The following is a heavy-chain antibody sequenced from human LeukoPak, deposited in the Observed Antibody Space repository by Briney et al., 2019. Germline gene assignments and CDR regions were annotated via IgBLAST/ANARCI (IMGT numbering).Heavy chain of an antibody. D-gene: IGHD3-10*01. Sequence: PSETLSLTCTVSGGSISSGSYYWSWIRQPAGKGLEWIGRIYSSGSTNYNPSLKSRVTISLDTSKNQFSLKLSSVTAADTAVYYCARGLTPSRYYGSGSYHYYYYMDVWGKGTTVTVSS. CDR3: ARGLTPSRYYGSGSYHYYYYMDV. J-gene: IGHJ6*03. V-gene: IGHV4-61*02. CDR2: IYSSGST. CDR1: GGSISSGSYY.